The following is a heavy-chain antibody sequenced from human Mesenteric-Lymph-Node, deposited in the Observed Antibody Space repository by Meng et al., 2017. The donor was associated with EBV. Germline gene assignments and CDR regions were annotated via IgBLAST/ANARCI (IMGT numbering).Heavy chain of an antibody. CDR3: AREIYCTRASCPFDY. CDR2: IYHSGDT. D-gene: IGHD2-2*01. Sequence: QVQLQESGPGLVKPSQTLSLTCALSGGYISSGGYYWTWIRQPPGKGLEWIGYIYHSGDTDYNPSLKSRVSMSMDTSKNQFSLELSSVTAADTAVYYCAREIYCTRASCPFDYWGQGTLVTVAS. CDR1: GGYISSGGYY. V-gene: IGHV4-30-4*01. J-gene: IGHJ4*02.